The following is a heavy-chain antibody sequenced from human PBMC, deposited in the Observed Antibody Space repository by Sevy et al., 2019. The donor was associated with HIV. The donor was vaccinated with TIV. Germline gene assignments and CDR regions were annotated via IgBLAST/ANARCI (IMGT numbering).Heavy chain of an antibody. J-gene: IGHJ3*02. D-gene: IGHD3-22*01. CDR1: GFTLSSFW. V-gene: IGHV3-7*03. CDR3: ARDKNHYDRSVYYDAFDI. Sequence: GGSLRLSCAASGFTLSSFWMTWVRQAPGKGLEWVANIKEDGSDKNYLDFVKGRFTFSRDNAKNSLYRQMNSLRAEDTAVYYCARDKNHYDRSVYYDAFDIWGQGTMVTFSS. CDR2: IKEDGSDK.